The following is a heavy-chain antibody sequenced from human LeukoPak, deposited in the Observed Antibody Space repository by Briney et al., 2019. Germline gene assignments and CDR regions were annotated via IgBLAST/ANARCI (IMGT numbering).Heavy chain of an antibody. CDR1: GGTFSSYA. CDR2: IIPILGIA. J-gene: IGHJ3*02. D-gene: IGHD3-3*01. V-gene: IGHV1-69*04. CDR3: ARDLGFGVGDDAFDI. Sequence: SVKVSCKASGGTFSSYAISWVRQAPGQGLEWMGRIIPILGIANFAQKFQGRVTITADKSTSTAYMELSSLRSEDTAVYYCARDLGFGVGDDAFDIWGQGTMVTVSS.